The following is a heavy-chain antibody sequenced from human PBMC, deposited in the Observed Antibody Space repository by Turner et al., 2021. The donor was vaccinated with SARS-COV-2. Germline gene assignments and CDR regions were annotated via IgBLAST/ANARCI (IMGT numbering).Heavy chain of an antibody. Sequence: QLQLQESGPGLVKPSETLSLTCTVSGGSISSSSYYWGWIRQPPGKGLEWIGSIDYSGGTYYNPSLKSRVTISVDTSKNQFSLKLSSVTAADTAVYYCASQEALVPSYYYYYYGMDVWGQGTTVTVSS. D-gene: IGHD3-10*01. CDR3: ASQEALVPSYYYYYYGMDV. CDR2: IDYSGGT. CDR1: GGSISSSSYY. V-gene: IGHV4-39*01. J-gene: IGHJ6*02.